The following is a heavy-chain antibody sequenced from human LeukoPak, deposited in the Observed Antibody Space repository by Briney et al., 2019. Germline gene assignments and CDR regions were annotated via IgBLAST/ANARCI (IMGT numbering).Heavy chain of an antibody. J-gene: IGHJ6*02. CDR1: GFPLYDYA. V-gene: IGHV3-21*01. Sequence: GRSLRLSFAASGFPLYDYAMKWVRPAPGKGLGWGSSLCSSRSYIYYADSVKGRFTISRDNAKNSLYLQMNSLRAEDTAVYYCAKWGYSSGWLDYYYYYGMDVWGQGTTVTVSS. D-gene: IGHD6-19*01. CDR3: AKWGYSSGWLDYYYYYGMDV. CDR2: LCSSRSYI.